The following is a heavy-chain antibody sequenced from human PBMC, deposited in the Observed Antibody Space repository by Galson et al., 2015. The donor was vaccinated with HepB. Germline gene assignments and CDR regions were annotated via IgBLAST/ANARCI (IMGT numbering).Heavy chain of an antibody. CDR3: AKLGIRSTYYDLWSGALNDY. CDR2: ISYDGSNK. V-gene: IGHV3-30*18. D-gene: IGHD3-3*01. CDR1: GFTFSSYG. Sequence: SLRLSCAASGFTFSSYGMHWVRQAPGKGLEWVAVISYDGSNKYYADSVKGRFTISRDNSKNTLYLQMNSLRAEDTAVYYCAKLGIRSTYYDLWSGALNDYWGQGTLVTVSS. J-gene: IGHJ4*02.